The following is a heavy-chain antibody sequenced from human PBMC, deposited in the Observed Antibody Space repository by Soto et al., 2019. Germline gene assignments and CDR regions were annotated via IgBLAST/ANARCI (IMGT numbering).Heavy chain of an antibody. Sequence: SETLSLTCTVSGGSVSGVDYFWSWIRQSPGKGLEWIGYIYYTGITHLNPSLKGRLTMAVDTSKNEFSLKLTSVSAADTAVYLCAREERKGIISWFDPWGQGTPVTVS. CDR2: IYYTGIT. CDR3: AREERKGIISWFDP. CDR1: GGSVSGVDYF. V-gene: IGHV4-30-4*01. J-gene: IGHJ5*02. D-gene: IGHD2-21*01.